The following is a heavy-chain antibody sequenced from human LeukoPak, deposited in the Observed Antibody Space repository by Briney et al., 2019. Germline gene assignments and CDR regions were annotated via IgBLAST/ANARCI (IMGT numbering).Heavy chain of an antibody. V-gene: IGHV3-30*01. D-gene: IGHD3-22*01. Sequence: PGRSLRLSCAASGFTFSSYAMHWVRQAPGKGLEWVAVISYDGSNKYYADSVKGRFTISRDNSKNTLYLQMNSLRAEDTAVYYCARAKAEETYYYDSSGYYDCWGQGTLVTVSS. CDR3: ARAKAEETYYYDSSGYYDC. CDR2: ISYDGSNK. CDR1: GFTFSSYA. J-gene: IGHJ4*02.